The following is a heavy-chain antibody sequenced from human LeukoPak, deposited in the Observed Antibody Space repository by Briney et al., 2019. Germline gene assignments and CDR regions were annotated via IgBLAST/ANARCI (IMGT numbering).Heavy chain of an antibody. D-gene: IGHD6-13*01. V-gene: IGHV3-9*01. CDR1: GFTFDDYA. CDR3: AKDDGLAAAGTSFDY. J-gene: IGHJ4*02. Sequence: GGSLRLSCAASGFTFDDYAMHWVRQAPGKGLEWVSGISWNSGSIGYADSVKGRFTISRDNAKNSLYLQMNSLRAEDTAVCYCAKDDGLAAAGTSFDYWGQGTLVTVSS. CDR2: ISWNSGSI.